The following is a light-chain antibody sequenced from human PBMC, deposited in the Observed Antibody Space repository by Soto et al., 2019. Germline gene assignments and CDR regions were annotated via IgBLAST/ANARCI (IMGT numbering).Light chain of an antibody. Sequence: DVQVTQSPSSLSASVGDRVTITCRASQNINNYLNWYQQKPGKAPKLLISVESNLQSGVPSRFSGRGSGTEFTLTISSLQPEDFAVYYCQQRSSRFGGGTKVEIK. CDR2: VES. CDR3: QQRSSR. CDR1: QNINNY. V-gene: IGKV1-39*01. J-gene: IGKJ4*01.